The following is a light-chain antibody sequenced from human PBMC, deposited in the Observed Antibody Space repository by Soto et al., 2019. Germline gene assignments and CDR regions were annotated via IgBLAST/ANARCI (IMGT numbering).Light chain of an antibody. Sequence: QSVLTQPPSVSEAPRQRVTISCSGSSSNIGKNAVNWYQQLPGKAPKLLIYYGDLLPSGVSDRFSGSQSGTSASLAISGLRSEDEADYYCQSYDSSLSGWVFGGGTKLTVL. J-gene: IGLJ2*01. CDR1: SSNIGKNA. CDR3: QSYDSSLSGWV. V-gene: IGLV1-36*01. CDR2: YGD.